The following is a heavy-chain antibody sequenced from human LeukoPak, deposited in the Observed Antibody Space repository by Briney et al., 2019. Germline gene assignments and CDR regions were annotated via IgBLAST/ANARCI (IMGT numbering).Heavy chain of an antibody. CDR1: GFTFSSYW. CDR2: IKSDGSSP. J-gene: IGHJ6*03. CDR3: ARDWVGSLHYGSGSYYKSYYMDV. Sequence: GGSLRLSCAASGFTFSSYWMHWVRQAPGKGLVWVSRIKSDGSSPSYADSVKGRFTISRDNAKNSLYLQMNSLRAEDTAVYYCARDWVGSLHYGSGSYYKSYYMDVWGKGTTVTISS. V-gene: IGHV3-74*01. D-gene: IGHD3-10*01.